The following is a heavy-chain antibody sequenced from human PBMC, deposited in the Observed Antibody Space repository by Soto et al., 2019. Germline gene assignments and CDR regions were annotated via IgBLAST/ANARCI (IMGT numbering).Heavy chain of an antibody. J-gene: IGHJ4*02. Sequence: GGSLRLSCAASGFTFSSYGMHWVRQAPGKGLEWAAVISYDGSNKYYADSVKGRFTISRDNSKNTLYLQMNSLRAEDTAVYYCAKDKVTVVVTAPFDYWGQGTLVNVSS. D-gene: IGHD2-21*02. CDR2: ISYDGSNK. CDR1: GFTFSSYG. CDR3: AKDKVTVVVTAPFDY. V-gene: IGHV3-30*18.